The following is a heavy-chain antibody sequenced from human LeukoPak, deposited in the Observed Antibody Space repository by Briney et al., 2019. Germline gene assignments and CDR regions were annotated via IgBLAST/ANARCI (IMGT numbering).Heavy chain of an antibody. Sequence: ASVTVSCKASGYTFTSYYMHWVRQAPGQGLEWMGIINPSGGSTSYAQKFQGRVTMTRDTSTSTVYMELSSLRSEDTAVYYCARRDSSGNWFDPWGQGTLVTVSS. CDR1: GYTFTSYY. J-gene: IGHJ5*02. CDR2: INPSGGST. D-gene: IGHD6-19*01. CDR3: ARRDSSGNWFDP. V-gene: IGHV1-46*01.